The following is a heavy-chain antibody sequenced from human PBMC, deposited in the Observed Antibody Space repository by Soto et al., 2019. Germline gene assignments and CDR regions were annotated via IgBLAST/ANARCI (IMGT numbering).Heavy chain of an antibody. CDR2: ISAYNGNT. D-gene: IGHD6-13*01. Sequence: ASVKVSCKASGYTFTSYGISWVRQAPGQGPEWMGWISAYNGNTNYAQKLQGRVTLTTDTSTSTAYMELGSLRSDDTAVYYCARDRAAGTFWFDPWGQGTLVTVSS. CDR1: GYTFTSYG. J-gene: IGHJ5*02. CDR3: ARDRAAGTFWFDP. V-gene: IGHV1-18*04.